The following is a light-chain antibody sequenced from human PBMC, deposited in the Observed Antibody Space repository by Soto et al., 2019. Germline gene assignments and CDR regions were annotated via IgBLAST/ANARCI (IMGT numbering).Light chain of an antibody. J-gene: IGKJ1*01. CDR2: GIS. CDR1: QSVTSNY. CDR3: QQYNNWPPWT. Sequence: EVVMTQSPATLSVSPGEGATLSCRASQSVTSNYLAWYQQKPGKAPRLLIHGISNRATGVPDRFSGSGSGTDFTLTISRLEPEDFAVYYCQQYNNWPPWTFGQGTKVEIK. V-gene: IGKV3-20*01.